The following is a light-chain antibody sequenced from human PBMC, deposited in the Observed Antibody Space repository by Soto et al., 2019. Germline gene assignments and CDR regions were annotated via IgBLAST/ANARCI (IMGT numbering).Light chain of an antibody. CDR2: GAS. Sequence: EIVLTQSPGTLSLSPGERATLSCRASQSVSSNYLACYQQKPGQAPRLLIYGASNRSTGIPDRFSGSGSRTDFTLTISRLEAEDYAVYYWQQYGSSPPITFGQGTRLEIK. CDR1: QSVSSNY. J-gene: IGKJ5*01. CDR3: QQYGSSPPIT. V-gene: IGKV3-20*01.